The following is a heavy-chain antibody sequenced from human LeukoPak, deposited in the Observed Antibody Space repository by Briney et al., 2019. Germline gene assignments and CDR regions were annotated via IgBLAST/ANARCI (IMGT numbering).Heavy chain of an antibody. Sequence: ASVKLSCKASGYTFTGYNMHWVRQAPGQGLEWMGWINPNSGGTNYAQKFQGRVTMTRDKAISTAYMELNRLRFDDTAVYYCAGSVVVPAAFYDDGSQGTLVTV. D-gene: IGHD2-2*01. J-gene: IGHJ4*02. CDR1: GYTFTGYN. CDR2: INPNSGGT. CDR3: AGSVVVPAAFYDD. V-gene: IGHV1-2*02.